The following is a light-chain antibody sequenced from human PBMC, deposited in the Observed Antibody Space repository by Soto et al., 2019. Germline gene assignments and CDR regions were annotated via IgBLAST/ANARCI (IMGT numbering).Light chain of an antibody. V-gene: IGLV3-1*01. CDR3: QAWDTTTAI. Sequence: SYELTQPPSLSVSPGQTASFNCSGASLGGKYVYWYQQKPGQSPVLLIHRDAERPSGIPERFSGSNSGNTATLTISGTQAMDEADYYCQAWDTTTAIFGGGTKLTVL. CDR2: RDA. CDR1: SLGGKY. J-gene: IGLJ2*01.